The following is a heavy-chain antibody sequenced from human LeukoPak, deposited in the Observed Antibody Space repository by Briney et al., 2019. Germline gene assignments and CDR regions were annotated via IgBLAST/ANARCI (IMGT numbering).Heavy chain of an antibody. CDR2: ISDGGSDK. J-gene: IGHJ4*02. CDR3: ARGISSGIVVTAIAY. D-gene: IGHD2-21*02. Sequence: PGGSLRLSCAASGFTFSSYAMHWVRQAPDKGLEWMAVISDGGSDKYYADSVRGRFTISRDDSENTLTLQMSSLRAEDTALYYCARGISSGIVVTAIAYWGQGTLVTVSS. V-gene: IGHV3-30-3*01. CDR1: GFTFSSYA.